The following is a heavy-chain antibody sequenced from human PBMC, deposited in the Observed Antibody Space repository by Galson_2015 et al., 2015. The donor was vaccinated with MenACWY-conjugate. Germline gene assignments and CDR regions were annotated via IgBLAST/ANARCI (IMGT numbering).Heavy chain of an antibody. Sequence: ETLSLTCTVSGGSISNANYYWGWIRQPPGQGLEWIGSINYSGSTYYNPSLKSRVTMSLDTSKNQLSLNLGSVTAADTAVYYCARRSYYSGSYTGWFDSWGQGTLVTVSS. J-gene: IGHJ5*01. CDR3: ARRSYYSGSYTGWFDS. CDR2: INYSGST. CDR1: GGSISNANYY. V-gene: IGHV4-39*01. D-gene: IGHD1-26*01.